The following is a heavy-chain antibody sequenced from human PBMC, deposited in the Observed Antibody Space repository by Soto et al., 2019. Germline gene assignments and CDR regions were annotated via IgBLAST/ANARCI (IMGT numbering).Heavy chain of an antibody. CDR2: ISAYNGNT. D-gene: IGHD3-10*01. Sequence: QVQLVQSGAEVKKPGASVKVSCKASGYTFTSYGISWVRQAPGQGLEWMGWISAYNGNTNYAQKLQGRVTMTTDTSKSTAYMELRSLRSDDTAVYYCARDQLWFWELLWENYYYYYMDVWGKGTTVTVSS. CDR1: GYTFTSYG. J-gene: IGHJ6*03. CDR3: ARDQLWFWELLWENYYYYYMDV. V-gene: IGHV1-18*01.